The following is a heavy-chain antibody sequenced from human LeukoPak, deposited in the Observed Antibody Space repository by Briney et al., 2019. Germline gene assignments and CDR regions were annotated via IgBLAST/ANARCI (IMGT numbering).Heavy chain of an antibody. D-gene: IGHD3-10*02. CDR1: GGSISSGGYY. CDR2: IYHSGST. Sequence: SETLSLTCTVSGGSISSGGYYWSWIRQPPGKGLEWIGYIYHSGSTYYNPSLKSRVTISVDRSKNQFSLKLSSVTAADTAVYYCARNYGRDAFDIWGQGTMVTVSS. V-gene: IGHV4-30-2*01. J-gene: IGHJ3*02. CDR3: ARNYGRDAFDI.